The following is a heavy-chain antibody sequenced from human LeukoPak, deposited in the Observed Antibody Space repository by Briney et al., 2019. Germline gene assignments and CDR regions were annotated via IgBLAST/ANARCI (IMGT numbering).Heavy chain of an antibody. J-gene: IGHJ3*02. CDR2: IHHSKSS. CDR3: ARVGGVVVAAKVAFDI. D-gene: IGHD2-15*01. CDR1: GDSITSDKW. Sequence: SETLSLTCAVSGDSITSDKWWTWVRQPPGKGLEWIGEIHHSKSSNYYPSLKSRVTISVDKSKNQFSLELNSVTAADTAVYYCARVGGVVVAAKVAFDIWGQGTMVTVSS. V-gene: IGHV4-4*02.